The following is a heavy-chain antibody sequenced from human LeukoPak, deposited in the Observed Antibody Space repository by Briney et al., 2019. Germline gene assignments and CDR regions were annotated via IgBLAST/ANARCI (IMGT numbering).Heavy chain of an antibody. V-gene: IGHV4-59*01. Sequence: SETLSLTCTVSGGSRNNYYWSWIRQPPGKGLEWIAYIYYSGSTNCNPSLKSRVTISIDTSKNQFSLKLSSVTAADTAVYYCARRLGDPIAAAGYWYFDLWGRGTLVTVSS. J-gene: IGHJ2*01. CDR3: ARRLGDPIAAAGYWYFDL. CDR1: GGSRNNYY. D-gene: IGHD6-13*01. CDR2: IYYSGST.